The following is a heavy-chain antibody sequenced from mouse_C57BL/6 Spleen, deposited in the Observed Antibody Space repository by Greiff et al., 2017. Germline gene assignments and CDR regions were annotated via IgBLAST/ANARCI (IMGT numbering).Heavy chain of an antibody. Sequence: QVQLQQSGPGLVQPSQSLSITCTVSGFSLTSYGVHWVRQSPGKGLEWLGVLWRGGSTDYNAAFMSRLSITKDNSTSQVFIKMNSLQADDTAIYYCAKNYYGSSNTTYFDVWGTGTTVTVSS. CDR1: GFSLTSYG. V-gene: IGHV2-5*01. J-gene: IGHJ1*03. D-gene: IGHD1-1*01. CDR3: AKNYYGSSNTTYFDV. CDR2: LWRGGST.